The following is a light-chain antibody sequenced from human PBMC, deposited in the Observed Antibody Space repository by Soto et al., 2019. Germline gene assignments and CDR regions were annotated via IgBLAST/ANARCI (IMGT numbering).Light chain of an antibody. CDR1: QSILDRSKNKYY. CDR3: QQYFTSPWT. CDR2: WAS. J-gene: IGKJ1*01. Sequence: DIVMPQSPDSLAVSLGERATFNCKSSQSILDRSKNKYYLAWYQQKSGQPPKLLIYWASLRESGVPDRFTGSGSGTDFTLTISSLQAEDVAVYYCQQYFTSPWTFGQGTKVEI. V-gene: IGKV4-1*01.